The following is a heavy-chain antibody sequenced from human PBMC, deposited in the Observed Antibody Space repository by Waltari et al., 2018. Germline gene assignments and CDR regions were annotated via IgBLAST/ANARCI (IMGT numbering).Heavy chain of an antibody. CDR1: GFTVSNNY. D-gene: IGHD5-12*01. CDR2: IYSVGGT. CDR3: GNIGAFDI. V-gene: IGHV3-53*01. Sequence: EVQLVESGGGLIQPGGSLRISCAASGFTVSNNYITWVRQAPGKGLEWVSVIYSVGGTYYADSVRGRFTISRDKVKNTVYLQMNSLRAEDTAVYYCGNIGAFDIWGQGTMVTVSS. J-gene: IGHJ3*02.